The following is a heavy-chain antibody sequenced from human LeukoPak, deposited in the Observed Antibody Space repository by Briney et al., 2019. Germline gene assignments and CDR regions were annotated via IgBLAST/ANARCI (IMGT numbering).Heavy chain of an antibody. CDR2: ISYDGSNK. D-gene: IGHD5-12*01. CDR1: GFTFSSYA. CDR3: ARSGYSGYV. V-gene: IGHV3-30*04. Sequence: GGSLRLSCAASGFTFSSYAMHWVRQAPGKGLEWVAVISYDGSNKYYADSVKGRFTISRDNSKNTLYLQMNSLRAEDTAVYYCARSGYSGYVWGQGTLVTVSS. J-gene: IGHJ4*02.